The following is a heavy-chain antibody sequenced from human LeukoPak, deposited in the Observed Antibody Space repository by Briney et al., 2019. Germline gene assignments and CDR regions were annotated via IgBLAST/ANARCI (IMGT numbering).Heavy chain of an antibody. CDR1: GYTFSSYG. CDR2: INPNSGGT. J-gene: IGHJ5*02. Sequence: ASVKVSCKASGYTFSSYGLSWVRQAPGQGLEWMGWINPNSGGTNYAQKFQGRVTMTRDTSISTAYMELSRLRSDDTAVYYCARFPFNHFENDYGYRWGQGTLVTVSS. D-gene: IGHD4-17*01. CDR3: ARFPFNHFENDYGYR. V-gene: IGHV1-2*02.